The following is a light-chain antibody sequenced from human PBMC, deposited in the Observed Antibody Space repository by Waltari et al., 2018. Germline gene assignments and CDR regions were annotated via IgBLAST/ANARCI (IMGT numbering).Light chain of an antibody. J-gene: IGKJ2*01. CDR3: QQYASSPFT. Sequence: EIVLTQSPGTVSLSPGERATLPCRASQRVNSNYLAWYQQKPGQAPRLLIFRSTNRANGIPDRFSGSGSGTDFTLTISRLDPEDFAVYYCQQYASSPFTFGQGTKLEMK. V-gene: IGKV3-20*01. CDR2: RST. CDR1: QRVNSNY.